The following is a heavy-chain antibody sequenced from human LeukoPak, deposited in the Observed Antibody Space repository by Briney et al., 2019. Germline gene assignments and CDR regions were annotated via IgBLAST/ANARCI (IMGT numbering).Heavy chain of an antibody. CDR3: ARVGDYGSGRPYYFDY. D-gene: IGHD3-10*01. J-gene: IGHJ4*02. CDR2: IYYSGST. V-gene: IGHV4-39*07. CDR1: GGSISSSSYY. Sequence: SETLSLTCTVSGGSISSSSYYWGWIRQPPGKGLEWIGSIYYSGSTYYNPSLKSRVTISVDTSKNQFSLKLSSVTAADTAVYYCARVGDYGSGRPYYFDYWGQGTLVTVSS.